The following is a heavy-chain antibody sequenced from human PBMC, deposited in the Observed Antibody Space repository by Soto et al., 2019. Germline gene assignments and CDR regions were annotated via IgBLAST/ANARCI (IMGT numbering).Heavy chain of an antibody. Sequence: EVRLLESGGGLVQPGGSLRLSCAASGFTFSGFCMAWVRQAPGKGLEWVATVTGSGGGTYYADSVKGRFSISRDNSKNTVYPKMARLRPGDTAVFFFAKRRGGGILDWFDPWGQGIMVTVSS. CDR3: AKRRGGGILDWFDP. CDR1: GFTFSGFC. D-gene: IGHD3-16*01. CDR2: VTGSGGGT. V-gene: IGHV3-23*01. J-gene: IGHJ5*02.